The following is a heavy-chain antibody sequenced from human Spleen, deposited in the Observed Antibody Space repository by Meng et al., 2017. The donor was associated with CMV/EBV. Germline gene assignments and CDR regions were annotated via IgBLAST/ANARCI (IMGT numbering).Heavy chain of an antibody. J-gene: IGHJ5*02. CDR1: GGSISSSSYY. CDR3: ARRQQLGGVWFDP. CDR2: IYYSGST. D-gene: IGHD6-13*01. Sequence: VSGGSISSSSYYWGWIRQPPGKGLEWIGSIYYSGSTYYNPSLKSRVTISVDTSKNQFSLKLSSVTAADTAVYYCARRQQLGGVWFDPWGQGTLVTVSS. V-gene: IGHV4-39*01.